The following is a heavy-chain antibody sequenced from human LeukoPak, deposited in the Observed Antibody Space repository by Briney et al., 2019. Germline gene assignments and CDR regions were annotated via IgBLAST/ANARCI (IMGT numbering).Heavy chain of an antibody. J-gene: IGHJ5*02. CDR1: GFTFSNYA. CDR3: AKESTVTPGNVNWFDP. V-gene: IGHV3-23*01. D-gene: IGHD4-17*01. CDR2: VSGSVGDT. Sequence: GGSLRLSCAASGFTFSNYAMSWVRQAPGKGLEWISTVSGSVGDTYYAESVKGRFTISRDNSKTTLFLRLNSLRADDTAIYYCAKESTVTPGNVNWFDPWGQGTLVTVSS.